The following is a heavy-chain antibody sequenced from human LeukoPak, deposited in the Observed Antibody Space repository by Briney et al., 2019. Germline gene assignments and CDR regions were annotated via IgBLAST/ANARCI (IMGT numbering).Heavy chain of an antibody. V-gene: IGHV3-30*02. Sequence: GGSLRLSCAASGFTFSSYGMDWVRHTPGKGLEWVAFIHYDGNNKDYADSVKGRFTISRDNSKDTLYLQMNGLRVEDTAVYCCAKGYGDLVAFDIWGQGTMVTVSS. J-gene: IGHJ3*02. CDR2: IHYDGNNK. CDR3: AKGYGDLVAFDI. D-gene: IGHD4-17*01. CDR1: GFTFSSYG.